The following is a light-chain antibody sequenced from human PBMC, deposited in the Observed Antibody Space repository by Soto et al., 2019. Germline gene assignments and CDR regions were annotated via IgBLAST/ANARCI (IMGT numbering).Light chain of an antibody. V-gene: IGKV3-20*01. CDR1: QSVSRNY. J-gene: IGKJ1*01. Sequence: EIVLTQSPGTLSLSPGERATLSCRASQSVSRNYLAWYQQKPGQAPRLLIFNASIRTTGIPDRFSGSGSGTVFTLTINRLEPEDFAVYYCLQYGSSPRTFGQGTKVEVK. CDR3: LQYGSSPRT. CDR2: NAS.